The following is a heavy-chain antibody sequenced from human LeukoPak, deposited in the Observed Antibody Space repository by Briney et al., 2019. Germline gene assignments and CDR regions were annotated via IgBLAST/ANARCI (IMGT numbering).Heavy chain of an antibody. Sequence: PGGSLRLSCAASGFTFSSYGMHWVRQAPGKGLEGVAVISYDGSNKYYADSVKGRFTIYRDSNKNTLYLQTNSPRAEETTGEYCAGAVGSSGYYFDYWGQRTLVTVSS. CDR2: ISYDGSNK. CDR1: GFTFSSYG. J-gene: IGHJ4*02. CDR3: AGAVGSSGYYFDY. V-gene: IGHV3-30*03. D-gene: IGHD3-22*01.